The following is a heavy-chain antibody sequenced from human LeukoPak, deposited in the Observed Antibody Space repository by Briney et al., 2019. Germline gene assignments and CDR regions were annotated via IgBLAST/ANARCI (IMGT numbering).Heavy chain of an antibody. CDR3: ARGLVGYFSTIRSLYYFDY. J-gene: IGHJ4*02. V-gene: IGHV1-46*01. CDR1: AYIFTTYY. CDR2: INPSYGSA. Sequence: GASVKVSCKASAYIFTTYYIHWVRQAPGQGLEWMGIINPSYGSANYAQQFQGRVTMTRDTSTSTVYMDLSSLRSEDTAVYYCARGLVGYFSTIRSLYYFDYWGQGTLVTVSS. D-gene: IGHD2-2*01.